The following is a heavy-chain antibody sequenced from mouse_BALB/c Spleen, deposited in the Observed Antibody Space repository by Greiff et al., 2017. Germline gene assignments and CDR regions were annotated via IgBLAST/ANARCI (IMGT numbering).Heavy chain of an antibody. D-gene: IGHD4-1*01. V-gene: IGHV1S81*02. CDR2: INPSNGRT. CDR1: GYTFTSYW. J-gene: IGHJ4*01. Sequence: VQLQQPGAELVKPGASVKLSCKASGYTFTSYWMHWVKQRPGQGLEWIGEINPSNGRTNYNEKFKSKATLTVDKSSSTAYMQLSSLTSEDSAVYYCARGTGTRAMDYWGQGTSVTVSS. CDR3: ARGTGTRAMDY.